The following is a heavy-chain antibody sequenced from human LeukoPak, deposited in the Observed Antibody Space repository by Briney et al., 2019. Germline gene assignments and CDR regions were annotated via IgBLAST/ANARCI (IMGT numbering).Heavy chain of an antibody. CDR1: GFTFSSYT. CDR3: ARGTSATDY. J-gene: IGHJ4*02. D-gene: IGHD2-15*01. Sequence: GGSLRLSCATSGFTFSSYTMNWVRQAPGKGLEWVSSISSSSNYIHYADSVKGRFTISRDNAKSTLNLQMNSLRAEDTAVYYCARGTSATDYWGQGTLVTVSS. V-gene: IGHV3-21*01. CDR2: ISSSSNYI.